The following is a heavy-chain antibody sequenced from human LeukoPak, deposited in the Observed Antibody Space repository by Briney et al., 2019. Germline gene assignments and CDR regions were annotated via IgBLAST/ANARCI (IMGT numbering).Heavy chain of an antibody. CDR3: ARDLGDAYFDY. CDR2: IYNRGST. CDR1: GGSVSSNGYF. Sequence: SETLSLTCTVSGGSVSSNGYFWNWIRQPPGTGLEWIGYIYNRGSTNYNPSLKSRVTISVDTSKNQFSLKLSSVTAADTAVYYCARDLGDAYFDYWGQGTLVTVSS. V-gene: IGHV4-61*08. J-gene: IGHJ4*02.